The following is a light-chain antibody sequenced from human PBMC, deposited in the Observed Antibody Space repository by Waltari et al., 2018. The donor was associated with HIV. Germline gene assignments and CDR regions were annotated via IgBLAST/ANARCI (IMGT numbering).Light chain of an antibody. V-gene: IGLV1-40*01. J-gene: IGLJ2*01. CDR3: QSYDSSLSGVI. CDR1: SSNIGAGYD. Sequence: QSVLAQPPSVSAAPGQRVTISCTGSSSNIGAGYDVHWYQHLPGTAPKLLIYDNNNRPSGVPDRFSVSKSGTSASLAITGLQAEDEADYYCQSYDSSLSGVIFGGGTKLTVL. CDR2: DNN.